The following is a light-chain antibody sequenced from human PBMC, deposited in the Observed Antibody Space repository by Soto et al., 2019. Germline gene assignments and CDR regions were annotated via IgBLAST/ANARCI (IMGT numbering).Light chain of an antibody. CDR3: LKYNSAPWT. CDR1: QGISNY. Sequence: DIQMTQSPSSLSASVGDRVTITCRASQGISNYLAWYHQKPGKVPKLLIYAASTLQSGVPSRFSGSGSGTDFSLTISSLQPEDVATYYCLKYNSAPWTFGQGTKVDIK. J-gene: IGKJ1*01. V-gene: IGKV1-27*01. CDR2: AAS.